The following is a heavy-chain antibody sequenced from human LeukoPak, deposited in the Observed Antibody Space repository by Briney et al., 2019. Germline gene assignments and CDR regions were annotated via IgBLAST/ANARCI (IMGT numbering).Heavy chain of an antibody. Sequence: GDSLRLSCAASGFTFTKYWMTWVRQAPGKGLEWVGNIKQDGSDKNYMDSVKGRFTISRDNAKNSLYLQMNSLRAEDTAVYYCARDHEYYFDYWGQGTLVTVSS. V-gene: IGHV3-7*01. J-gene: IGHJ4*02. CDR3: ARDHEYYFDY. CDR1: GFTFTKYW. CDR2: IKQDGSDK.